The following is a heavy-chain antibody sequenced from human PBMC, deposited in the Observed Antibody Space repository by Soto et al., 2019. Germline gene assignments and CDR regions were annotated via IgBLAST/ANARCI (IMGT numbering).Heavy chain of an antibody. D-gene: IGHD4-17*01. J-gene: IGHJ4*02. CDR1: GGSISSSSYY. CDR3: ATFRGMTTATTERYLDN. CDR2: IYYTGST. Sequence: QLQLQESGPGLVKPSETLSLTCTVSGGSISSSSYYWGWIRQPPGKGLEWAGTIYYTGSTYYNPSLKSRVIISVDTSNNQFSLKLNSVTAADAAVYYCATFRGMTTATTERYLDNWGQGTLVTVSS. V-gene: IGHV4-39*01.